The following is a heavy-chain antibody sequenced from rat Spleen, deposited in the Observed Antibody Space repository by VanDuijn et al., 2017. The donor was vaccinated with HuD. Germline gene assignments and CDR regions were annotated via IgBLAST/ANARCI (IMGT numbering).Heavy chain of an antibody. J-gene: IGHJ1*01. Sequence: EVQLVESGGGLVQPGRSLKPSCAASGFTFRNYDMAWVRQAPTKGLEWVASISPSGDSTYYRDSVKGRFTVSRDNGKSTLYLELDSLRSEDMATYYCVRQGYLRDWYFDFWGPGTMVTVSS. D-gene: IGHD2-5*01. CDR3: VRQGYLRDWYFDF. V-gene: IGHV5-25*01. CDR2: ISPSGDST. CDR1: GFTFRNYD.